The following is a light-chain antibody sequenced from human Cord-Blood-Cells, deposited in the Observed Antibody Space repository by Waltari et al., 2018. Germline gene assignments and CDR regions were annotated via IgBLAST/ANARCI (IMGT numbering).Light chain of an antibody. CDR3: AAWDDSLNGHVV. Sequence: QSVLTQPPSASGTPGQRVTISCSGSSSNIGSNPVNWYQQLPGTAPKLLIYSNKQRPSGVPNRFSGSKSGTSASLAISGLQSEDEADYYCAAWDDSLNGHVVFGGGTKLTVL. CDR2: SNK. CDR1: SSNIGSNP. J-gene: IGLJ2*01. V-gene: IGLV1-44*01.